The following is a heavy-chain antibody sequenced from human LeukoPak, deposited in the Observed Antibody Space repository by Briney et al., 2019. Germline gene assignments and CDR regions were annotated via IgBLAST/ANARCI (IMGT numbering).Heavy chain of an antibody. CDR2: MYHDGYT. J-gene: IGHJ4*02. D-gene: IGHD2-21*02. Sequence: SGTLSLTCAVSGGSISNTDHWNWVRQPPGTGLEWIGEMYHDGYTNYNPSLKSRVTMSVDTSKNQFSLNLSSVSAADTAVYYCARRHHVRDPPLWGQGTLVTVSS. CDR3: ARRHHVRDPPL. CDR1: GGSISNTDH. V-gene: IGHV4-4*02.